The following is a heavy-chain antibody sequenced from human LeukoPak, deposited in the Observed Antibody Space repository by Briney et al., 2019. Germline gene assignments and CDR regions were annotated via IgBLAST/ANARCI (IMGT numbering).Heavy chain of an antibody. V-gene: IGHV3-23*01. Sequence: GGSLTLACAAAGFTCSSYAMSWVRQAPGKGLEWLSAISGSGDSTYYAASVKGRFTISRDNSKNTLYLQMNSLRAEDTAVYYCAKDRSAMVTYSPVYWGQGTLVTVSS. D-gene: IGHD5-18*01. CDR2: ISGSGDST. J-gene: IGHJ4*02. CDR3: AKDRSAMVTYSPVY. CDR1: GFTCSSYA.